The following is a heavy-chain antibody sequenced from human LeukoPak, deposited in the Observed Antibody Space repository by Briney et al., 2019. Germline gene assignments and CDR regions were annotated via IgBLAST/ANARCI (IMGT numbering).Heavy chain of an antibody. CDR1: GFSFGSYW. D-gene: IGHD5-24*01. CDR3: ARENRDGYNPYNWFDP. Sequence: PGGSLRLSCAASGFSFGSYWMSWVRQAPGKGLEWVANIKQEGSEKFYADSVKGRFTISRDNAKNSLYLQMNSLRAEDTGIYYCARENRDGYNPYNWFDPWGREPWSPSPQ. CDR2: IKQEGSEK. J-gene: IGHJ5*02. V-gene: IGHV3-7*01.